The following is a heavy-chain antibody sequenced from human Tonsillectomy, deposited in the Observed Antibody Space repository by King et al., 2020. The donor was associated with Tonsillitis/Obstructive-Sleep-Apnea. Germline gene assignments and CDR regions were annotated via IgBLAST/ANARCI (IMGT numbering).Heavy chain of an antibody. V-gene: IGHV3-53*01. D-gene: IGHD4-17*01. J-gene: IGHJ4*02. CDR3: ARDGDLNVGWYFHS. CDR1: GFTVSSNY. Sequence: VQLVESGGGLIQPGGSLRLSCAAAGFTVSSNYMSWVRQDPGKGLEWVSVIYSGGSTYYADSVKGRLTISRDNSTNTLYLQMNSLRAEDTAVYYCARDGDLNVGWYFHSWGQGTLVTVSS. CDR2: IYSGGST.